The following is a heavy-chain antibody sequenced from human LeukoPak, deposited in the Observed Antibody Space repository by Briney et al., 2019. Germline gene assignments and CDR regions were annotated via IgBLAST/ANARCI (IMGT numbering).Heavy chain of an antibody. CDR1: GFSVRTNY. J-gene: IGHJ5*02. D-gene: IGHD4-4*01. CDR2: FYDRGKT. CDR3: AGSTTAHNWFDP. Sequence: GGSLRLSCAASGFSVRTNYMSWVRQAPGKGLEWVSVFYDRGKTYYADSVQGRFTISKDDSMNSLYLQMNSLRPDDTATYYCAGSTTAHNWFDPWGQGTLVTVSS. V-gene: IGHV3-66*01.